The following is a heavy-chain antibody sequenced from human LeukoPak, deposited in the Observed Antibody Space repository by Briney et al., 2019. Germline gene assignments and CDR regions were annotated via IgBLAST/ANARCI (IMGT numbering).Heavy chain of an antibody. Sequence: SXGTFSXXXISWVRQAPGQGLEWMGGIIPIFGTANYAQKFQGRVTITADESTSTAYMELSSLRSEDTAVYYCARVPYCGGDCYSGIDYWGQGTLVTVSS. CDR1: XGTFSXXX. CDR3: ARVPYCGGDCYSGIDY. J-gene: IGHJ4*02. CDR2: IIPIFGTA. V-gene: IGHV1-69*01. D-gene: IGHD2-21*02.